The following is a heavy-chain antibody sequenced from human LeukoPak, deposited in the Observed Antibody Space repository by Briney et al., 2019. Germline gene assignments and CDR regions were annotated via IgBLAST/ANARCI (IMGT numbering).Heavy chain of an antibody. CDR2: IVVGSGNT. D-gene: IGHD2-21*02. J-gene: IGHJ4*02. Sequence: SVKVSCKASGFTFTSSAVQWVRQARGQRLEWIGWIVVGSGNTNNAQKFQERVTITRDMSTSTAYMELSSLRSEDTAVYYCAAPGSYCGGDCYCDYWGQGTLVTVSS. V-gene: IGHV1-58*01. CDR1: GFTFTSSA. CDR3: AAPGSYCGGDCYCDY.